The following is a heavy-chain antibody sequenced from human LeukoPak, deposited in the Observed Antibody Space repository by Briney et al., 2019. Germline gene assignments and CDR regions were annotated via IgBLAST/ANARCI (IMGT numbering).Heavy chain of an antibody. Sequence: HSGGSLRLSCAASGFTFSSYAMSWVRQAPGKGLEWVSAISGSGGSTYYADSVKGRFTISRDNAKNSLYLQMNSLRAEDTAVYYCARGAYYDSSGYEYWGQGTLVTVSS. CDR1: GFTFSSYA. J-gene: IGHJ4*02. D-gene: IGHD3-22*01. V-gene: IGHV3-23*01. CDR3: ARGAYYDSSGYEY. CDR2: ISGSGGST.